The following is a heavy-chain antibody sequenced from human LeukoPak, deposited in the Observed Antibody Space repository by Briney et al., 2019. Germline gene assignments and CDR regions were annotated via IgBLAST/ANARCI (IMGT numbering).Heavy chain of an antibody. CDR3: ARDERYSYVDNHYPDLGF. J-gene: IGHJ4*02. D-gene: IGHD3-16*01. CDR1: GYTFTGYY. V-gene: IGHV1-2*02. Sequence: ASVKVSCKASGYTFTGYYLFWVRQAPGQGLEWMGWINPNSGATKYAQNFQGRVTLTSDTSIRTTYMELSSLRSDDTAVYYCARDERYSYVDNHYPDLGFWGQGTPVTVSS. CDR2: INPNSGAT.